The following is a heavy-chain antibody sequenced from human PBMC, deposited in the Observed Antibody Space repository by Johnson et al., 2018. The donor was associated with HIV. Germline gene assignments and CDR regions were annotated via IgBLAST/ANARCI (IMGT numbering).Heavy chain of an antibody. CDR3: ASTGSGSDDAFDI. J-gene: IGHJ3*02. V-gene: IGHV3-30*02. CDR1: GFTFSSYG. Sequence: EQLVESGGGVVQPGGSLRLSCAASGFTFSSYGMHWVRQAPGKGLEWGEFIRYDGSNKYYADAVKGRFTISRDNSKNTLYLQMNSLRAEDTAVYYCASTGSGSDDAFDILGQGTMVTVSS. D-gene: IGHD3-10*01. CDR2: IRYDGSNK.